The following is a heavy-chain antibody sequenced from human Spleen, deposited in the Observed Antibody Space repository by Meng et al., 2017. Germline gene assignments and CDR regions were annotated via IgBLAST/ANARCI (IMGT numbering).Heavy chain of an antibody. D-gene: IGHD1-26*01. V-gene: IGHV1-3*01. CDR3: ARGVGDYGNKNWFDP. Sequence: QLVHSGAEVKKPGASVKVSCKASGYTFTSYAMHWVRQAPGQRLEWMGWINAGNGNTKYSQKFQGRVTITRDTSASTAYMELSSLRSEDTAVYYCARGVGDYGNKNWFDPWGQGTLVTVSS. CDR1: GYTFTSYA. CDR2: INAGNGNT. J-gene: IGHJ5*02.